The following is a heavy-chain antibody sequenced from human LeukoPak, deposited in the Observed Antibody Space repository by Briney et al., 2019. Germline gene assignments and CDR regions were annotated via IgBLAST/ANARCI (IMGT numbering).Heavy chain of an antibody. D-gene: IGHD3-22*01. J-gene: IGHJ4*02. V-gene: IGHV4-34*01. CDR2: INHSGST. Sequence: SETLSLTCSVYGGSFIGYYWSWIRQPPGKGLEWIGEINHSGSTNYNPSLKSRVTISVDTSKNQFSLKLSSVTAADTAVYYCARGKRGKGLKTYYYDSSGYWPIDYWGQGTLVTVSS. CDR1: GGSFIGYY. CDR3: ARGKRGKGLKTYYYDSSGYWPIDY.